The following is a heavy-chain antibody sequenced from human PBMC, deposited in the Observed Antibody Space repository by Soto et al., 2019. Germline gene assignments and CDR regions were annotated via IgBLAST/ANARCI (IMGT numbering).Heavy chain of an antibody. CDR2: IDRDGSET. CDR3: ARAPDRSGSYYYFDY. V-gene: IGHV3-7*03. CDR1: VFTFINYW. J-gene: IGHJ4*02. D-gene: IGHD3-22*01. Sequence: GGSLRLSCSVSVFTFINYWMSWVRQAPGKGLQWVASIDRDGSETYYVDSLKGRFTISRDNAENSLFLQMNNLRAEDTAVYYCARAPDRSGSYYYFDYWGQGTLVTV.